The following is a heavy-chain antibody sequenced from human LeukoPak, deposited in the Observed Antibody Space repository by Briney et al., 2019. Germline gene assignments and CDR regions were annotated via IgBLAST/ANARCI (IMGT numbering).Heavy chain of an antibody. CDR1: GGSISSSSYY. V-gene: IGHV4-39*01. D-gene: IGHD1-26*01. J-gene: IGHJ4*02. CDR3: ARFWWELLPPDY. Sequence: SETLSLTCTVSGGSISSSSYYWGWIRQPPGKGLEWNGSIYYSGSTYYNPSLKSRVTISVDTSKNRFSLKLSSVTAADTAVYYCARFWWELLPPDYWGQGTLVTVSS. CDR2: IYYSGST.